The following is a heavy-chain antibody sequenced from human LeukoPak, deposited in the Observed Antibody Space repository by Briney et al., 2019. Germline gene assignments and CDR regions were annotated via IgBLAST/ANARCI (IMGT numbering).Heavy chain of an antibody. CDR2: IYTSGST. Sequence: SETLSLTCSVSGASISSYFWTWIRQPAGKGLEWIGRIYTSGSTDYNPSLKSRVTMSLDTSRNQFSLKLATVTAADTAVYYCARKDGDYWGQGTLVTVSS. V-gene: IGHV4-4*07. CDR1: GASISSYF. CDR3: ARKDGDY. J-gene: IGHJ4*02.